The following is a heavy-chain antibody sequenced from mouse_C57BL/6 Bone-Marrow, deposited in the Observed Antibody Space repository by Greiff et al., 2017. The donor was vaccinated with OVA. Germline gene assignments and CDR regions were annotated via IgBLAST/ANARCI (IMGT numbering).Heavy chain of an antibody. D-gene: IGHD1-1*01. CDR3: ARAFGYYYGSSYWYFDV. Sequence: QVQLQQSGAELARPGASVKLSCKASGYTFTSYGISWVKQRTGQGLEWIGEIYPRSGNTYYNEKFKGKATLTADKSSSTAYMELRSLTSEDSAVYFCARAFGYYYGSSYWYFDVWGTGTTVTVSS. CDR1: GYTFTSYG. J-gene: IGHJ1*03. CDR2: IYPRSGNT. V-gene: IGHV1-81*01.